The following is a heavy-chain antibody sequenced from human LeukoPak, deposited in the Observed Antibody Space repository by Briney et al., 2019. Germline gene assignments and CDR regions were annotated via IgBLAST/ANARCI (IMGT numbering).Heavy chain of an antibody. J-gene: IGHJ4*02. CDR2: ISSNSSTI. CDR1: GFTFSSYA. V-gene: IGHV3-48*01. D-gene: IGHD3-3*01. CDR3: ARVSGFWSGYTFDY. Sequence: GGSLRLSCAASGFTFSSYAMSWVRQAPGKGLEWVSYISSNSSTIYYADSVKGRFTISRDNAKNSLYLQMNSLRAEDTAVYYCARVSGFWSGYTFDYWGQGTLVTVSS.